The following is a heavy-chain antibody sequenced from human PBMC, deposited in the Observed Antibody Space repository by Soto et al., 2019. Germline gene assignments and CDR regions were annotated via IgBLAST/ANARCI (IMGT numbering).Heavy chain of an antibody. V-gene: IGHV4-31*03. D-gene: IGHD1-26*01. CDR2: IYYSGST. CDR1: GGSISSGGYY. J-gene: IGHJ6*02. CDR3: ARVGGGSYYQPTDYYYRMDV. Sequence: QVQLQESAPGLVKPSQTLSLTCTVSGGSISSGGYYWSWIRQHPGKGLEWIGYIYYSGSTYYNPSLKSRVTISVDTSKNQFSLKLSSVTAADTAVYYCARVGGGSYYQPTDYYYRMDVWGQGTTVTVSS.